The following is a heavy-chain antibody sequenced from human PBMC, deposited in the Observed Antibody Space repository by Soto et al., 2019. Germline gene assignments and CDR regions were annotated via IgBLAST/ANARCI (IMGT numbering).Heavy chain of an antibody. CDR2: IDPSDSYT. V-gene: IGHV5-10-1*01. CDR1: VYSFTSYW. D-gene: IGHD5-12*01. CDR3: ARRGYGGYGGGDAFHI. J-gene: IGHJ3*02. Sequence: GESLKISCKGSVYSFTSYWISWVRQMPGKGLEWMGRIDPSDSYTNYSPSFQGHVTISADKSVSTAYLQWSSLKASDTAMYYCARRGYGGYGGGDAFHIWGQGTMVTVSS.